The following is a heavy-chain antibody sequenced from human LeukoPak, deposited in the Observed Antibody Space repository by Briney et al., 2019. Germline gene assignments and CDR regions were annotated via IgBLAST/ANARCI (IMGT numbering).Heavy chain of an antibody. CDR3: AKGGESRAVAVTGLGY. CDR2: INTDGSST. D-gene: IGHD6-19*01. J-gene: IGHJ4*02. V-gene: IGHV3-74*01. CDR1: GFTFSTYW. Sequence: GGSLRLSSAASGFTFSTYWMHWVRQAPGKGLVWVSRINTDGSSTSYADSVKGRVTISRHNPKITLYLQMNSLRAEDTAVYYCAKGGESRAVAVTGLGYWGQGTLVSVSS.